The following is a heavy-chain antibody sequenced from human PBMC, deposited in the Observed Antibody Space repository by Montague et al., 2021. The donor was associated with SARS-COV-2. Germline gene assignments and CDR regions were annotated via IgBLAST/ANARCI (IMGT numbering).Heavy chain of an antibody. CDR2: IYYSGST. D-gene: IGHD2-2*01. J-gene: IGHJ2*01. Sequence: SETLSLTCTVSGGSISSYYWSWIRRPPGKGLEWIGYIYYSGSTNYNPSLKSRVTISVDTSKNQFSLKLSSVTAADTAVYYCARTIVVVSAASRYFDLWGRGTLVTVSP. V-gene: IGHV4-59*08. CDR1: GGSISSYY. CDR3: ARTIVVVSAASRYFDL.